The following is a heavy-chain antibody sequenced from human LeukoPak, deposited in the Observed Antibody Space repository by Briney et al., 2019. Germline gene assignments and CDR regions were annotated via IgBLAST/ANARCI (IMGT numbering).Heavy chain of an antibody. J-gene: IGHJ6*03. CDR1: GYTFTGYY. V-gene: IGHV1-2*02. CDR2: INPNSGGT. Sequence: GASVKVSCKASGYTFTGYYMHWVRQAPGQGLEWMGWINPNSGGTNYAQKFQGRVTMTRDTSISTAYMELSRLRSDDTAVYYCARGPYNWNDSGYYYMDVWGKGTTVTISS. D-gene: IGHD1-20*01. CDR3: ARGPYNWNDSGYYYMDV.